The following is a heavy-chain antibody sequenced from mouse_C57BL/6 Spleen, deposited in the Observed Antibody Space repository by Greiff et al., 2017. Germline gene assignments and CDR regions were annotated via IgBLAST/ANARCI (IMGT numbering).Heavy chain of an antibody. CDR2: IDPETGGT. V-gene: IGHV1-15*01. J-gene: IGHJ3*01. Sequence: QVQLQQSGAELVRPGASVTLSCKASGYTFTDYEMHWVMQTPVHGLEWIGAIDPETGGTAYNQKFKGKAILTADKSSSTAYMELRSLTSEDSAVYYCTRKDYGSSPDGYAYWGQGTLVTVSA. CDR3: TRKDYGSSPDGYAY. CDR1: GYTFTDYE. D-gene: IGHD1-1*01.